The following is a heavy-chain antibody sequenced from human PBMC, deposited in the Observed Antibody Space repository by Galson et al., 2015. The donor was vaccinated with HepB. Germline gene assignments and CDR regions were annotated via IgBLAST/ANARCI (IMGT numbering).Heavy chain of an antibody. CDR2: IIPIFGTA. CDR3: ARPLAASGPVWGAHYYYGMDV. Sequence: SVKVSSKASGGTFSSYAISWVRQAPGQGLEWMGGIIPIFGTANYAQKFQGRVTITADESTSTAYMELSSLRSEDTAVYYCARPLAASGPVWGAHYYYGMDVWGQGTTVTVSS. CDR1: GGTFSSYA. V-gene: IGHV1-69*13. D-gene: IGHD2-15*01. J-gene: IGHJ6*02.